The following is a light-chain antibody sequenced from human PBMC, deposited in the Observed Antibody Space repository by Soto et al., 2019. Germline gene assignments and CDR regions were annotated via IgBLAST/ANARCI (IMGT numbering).Light chain of an antibody. V-gene: IGKV3-11*01. CDR1: QSVGTD. CDR2: DAS. CDR3: QQRSTL. J-gene: IGKJ3*01. Sequence: EIVLTQSPATLSLSPGERATLSCSASQSVGTDLTWYQQKPGQTPRLLIYDASSRATGIPARFSGSGSGTDFTLTISSLEPEDFAVYYCQQRSTLFGPGTKVDIK.